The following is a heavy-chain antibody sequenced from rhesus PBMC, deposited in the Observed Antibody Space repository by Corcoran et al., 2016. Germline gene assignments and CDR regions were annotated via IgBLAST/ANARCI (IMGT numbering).Heavy chain of an antibody. V-gene: IGHV4-169*01. CDR3: ARKPYFTGSGCRDGFDY. J-gene: IGHJ4*01. D-gene: IGHD2-21*01. CDR1: GGSISSNY. Sequence: QLQLQESGPGLVKPSETLSVTCAVSGGSISSNYWSWIRQPPGKGREWIGRIYGSGSIPNTRPSLNSPVTLSVYPSRSQLSLKLSTVTAADTAVYYCARKPYFTGSGCRDGFDYWGQGVLVTVSS. CDR2: IYGSGSIP.